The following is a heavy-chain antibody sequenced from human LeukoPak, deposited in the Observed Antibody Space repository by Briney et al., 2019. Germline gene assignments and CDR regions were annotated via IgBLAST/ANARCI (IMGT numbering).Heavy chain of an antibody. CDR3: VLVVPATRGYAFDI. CDR2: MNPNSGNT. CDR1: GYTFTSYD. D-gene: IGHD2-2*01. J-gene: IGHJ3*02. V-gene: IGHV1-8*01. Sequence: GASVKVSCKASGYTFTSYDINWVRQATGQGLEWMGWMNPNSGNTGYAQKFQGRVTMTRNTPISTAYMELSSLRSEDTAVYYCVLVVPATRGYAFDIWGQGTMVTVSS.